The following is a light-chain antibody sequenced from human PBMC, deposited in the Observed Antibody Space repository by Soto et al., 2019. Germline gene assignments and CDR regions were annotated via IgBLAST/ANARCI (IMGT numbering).Light chain of an antibody. CDR1: ALPQQY. Sequence: SYELTQPPSVSVSPGQTARITCSGDALPQQYAYWYQQKPGQAPVLVIYKDSERPSGIPERFPGSSSGTTVTLTISGVQAEDEADYYCQSADSSGTYVVFGGGTKLTVL. J-gene: IGLJ2*01. V-gene: IGLV3-25*03. CDR3: QSADSSGTYVV. CDR2: KDS.